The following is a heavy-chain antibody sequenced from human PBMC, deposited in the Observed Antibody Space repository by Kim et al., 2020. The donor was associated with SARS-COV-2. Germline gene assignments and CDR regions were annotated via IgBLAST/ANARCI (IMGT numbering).Heavy chain of an antibody. CDR3: AKALTTVTDNWFDP. CDR2: ISYDGSNK. D-gene: IGHD4-17*01. V-gene: IGHV3-30*18. J-gene: IGHJ5*02. Sequence: GGSLRLSCAASGFTFSSYGMHWVRQAPGKGLEWVAVISYDGSNKYYADSVKGRFTISRDNSKNTLYLQMNSLRAEDTAVYYCAKALTTVTDNWFDPWGQGTLVTVSS. CDR1: GFTFSSYG.